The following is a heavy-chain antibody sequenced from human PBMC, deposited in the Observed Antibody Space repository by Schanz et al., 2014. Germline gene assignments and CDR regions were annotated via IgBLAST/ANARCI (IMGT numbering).Heavy chain of an antibody. J-gene: IGHJ4*02. CDR3: ARGLQVYFDY. Sequence: QEQLVESGGGVVQPGRSLRLSCAASGFTFSDFGMHWVRQTPVKGLEWVATIWFDGSKTDYADSVKGRFTISRDNSKNTLFLQMSSLRGEDTAVYWCARGLQVYFDYWGQGALVTVSS. V-gene: IGHV3-33*01. CDR1: GFTFSDFG. D-gene: IGHD3-16*01. CDR2: IWFDGSKT.